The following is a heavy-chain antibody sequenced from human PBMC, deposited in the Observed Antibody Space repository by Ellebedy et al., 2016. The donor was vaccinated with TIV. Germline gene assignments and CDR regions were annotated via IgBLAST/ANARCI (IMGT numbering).Heavy chain of an antibody. Sequence: AASVKVSCKASGYTFANYDINWVRQAPGQGLEYMGWINPTTNNTGYPQKFQGRVTMTRDTSITTAYMELSSLTSEDTAVYYCARGGSGWYWIRGFDYWGQGSLVTVSS. CDR3: ARGGSGWYWIRGFDY. CDR1: GYTFANYD. D-gene: IGHD6-19*01. V-gene: IGHV1-8*01. J-gene: IGHJ4*02. CDR2: INPTTNNT.